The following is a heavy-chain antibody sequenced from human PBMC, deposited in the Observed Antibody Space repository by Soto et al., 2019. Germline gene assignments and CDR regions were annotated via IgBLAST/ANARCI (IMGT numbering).Heavy chain of an antibody. Sequence: PSETLSLTCTVSGGSISSGDYYWSWIRQPPGKGLEWIGYIYYSGSTYYNPSLKSRVTISVDTSKNQFSLKLSSVTAADTAVYYCARDPQIVVVPAAPDSYYYYGMDVWGQGTTVTVSS. J-gene: IGHJ6*02. D-gene: IGHD2-2*01. CDR2: IYYSGST. V-gene: IGHV4-30-4*01. CDR1: GGSISSGDYY. CDR3: ARDPQIVVVPAAPDSYYYYGMDV.